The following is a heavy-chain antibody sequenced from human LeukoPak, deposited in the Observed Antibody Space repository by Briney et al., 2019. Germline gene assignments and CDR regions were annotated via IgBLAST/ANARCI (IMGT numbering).Heavy chain of an antibody. Sequence: GGSLRLSCAASGFTFSSYAMSWVRQAPGKGLEWVSAISGSATRTYYADSVKGRFTISRDNSKNTLYVQMNSLRAEDTAVYYCAKGSWRQQLDYWGQGTLVTVSS. CDR1: GFTFSSYA. D-gene: IGHD6-13*01. CDR2: ISGSATRT. J-gene: IGHJ4*02. CDR3: AKGSWRQQLDY. V-gene: IGHV3-23*01.